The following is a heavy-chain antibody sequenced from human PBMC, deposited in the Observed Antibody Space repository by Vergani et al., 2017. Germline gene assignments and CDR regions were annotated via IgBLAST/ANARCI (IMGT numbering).Heavy chain of an antibody. D-gene: IGHD2-15*01. Sequence: EVQLVESGGGLVQPGRSLRLSCTAPGFTFGDYAMSWFRQAPGKGLEWVGFIRSKAYGGTTEYAASVKGRFTISRDDSKSIAYLQMNSLKTEDTAVYYCTRERDIVVVVAAGSSSDYFDYWGQGTLVTVSS. CDR1: GFTFGDYA. CDR3: TRERDIVVVVAAGSSSDYFDY. J-gene: IGHJ4*02. V-gene: IGHV3-49*03. CDR2: IRSKAYGGTT.